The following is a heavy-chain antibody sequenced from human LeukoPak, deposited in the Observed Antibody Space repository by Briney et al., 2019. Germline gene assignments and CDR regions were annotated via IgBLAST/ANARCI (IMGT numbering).Heavy chain of an antibody. D-gene: IGHD2-15*01. CDR2: IYYSGST. V-gene: IGHV4-59*04. Sequence: SETLSLTCTVSGGSISSYYWSWIRQPPGKGLEWIGYIYYSGSTYYNPSLKSRVTISVDTSKNQFSLKLSSVTAADTAVYYCARHVGDWGQGTLVTVSS. J-gene: IGHJ1*01. CDR1: GGSISSYY. CDR3: ARHVGD.